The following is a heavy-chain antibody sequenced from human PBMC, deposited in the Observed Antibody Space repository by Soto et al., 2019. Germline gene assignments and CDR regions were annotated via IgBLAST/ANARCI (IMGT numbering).Heavy chain of an antibody. D-gene: IGHD3-10*01. J-gene: IGHJ5*02. CDR3: ASHLKSYYGSGGHRENNWFDP. Sequence: QLQLQESGPGLVKPSETLSLTCTVSGGSISSSSYYWGWIRQPPGKGLEWIGSIYYSGSTYYNPSLKSRFTISVDTSKRLFSLELSSVSAADRAVDYCASHLKSYYGSGGHRENNWFDPWGQGTLVTVSS. V-gene: IGHV4-39*01. CDR2: IYYSGST. CDR1: GGSISSSSYY.